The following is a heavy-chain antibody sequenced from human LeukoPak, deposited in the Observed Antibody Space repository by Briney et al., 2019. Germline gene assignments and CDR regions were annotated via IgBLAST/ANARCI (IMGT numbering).Heavy chain of an antibody. CDR1: GGSISSGSYY. J-gene: IGHJ4*02. D-gene: IGHD6-6*01. CDR2: IYTSGST. V-gene: IGHV4-61*02. CDR3: ARSGIAARMLDY. Sequence: SQTLSLTCTVSGGSISSGSYYWSWVRQPAGKGLEWIGRIYTSGSTNYNPSLKSRVTISVDTSKNQFSLKLSSVTAADTAVYYCARSGIAARMLDYWGQGTLVTVSS.